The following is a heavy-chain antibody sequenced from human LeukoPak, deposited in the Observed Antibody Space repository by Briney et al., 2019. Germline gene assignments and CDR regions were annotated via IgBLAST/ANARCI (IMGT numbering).Heavy chain of an antibody. CDR1: GFRFDDHG. J-gene: IGHJ4*02. CDR3: AGGDRNGWYFYY. D-gene: IGHD6-19*01. V-gene: IGHV3-20*04. CDR2: INWNDGST. Sequence: GGSLRLSCAASGFRFDDHGMSWVRQAPGKGLEWVSGINWNDGSTVYADSVKGRFTISRDNAKNSLYLQMNGLRAEDTVLYYCAGGDRNGWYFYYWGQGILVTVSS.